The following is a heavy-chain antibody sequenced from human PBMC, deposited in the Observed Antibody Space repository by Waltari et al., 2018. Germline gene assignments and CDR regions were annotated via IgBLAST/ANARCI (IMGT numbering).Heavy chain of an antibody. J-gene: IGHJ2*01. V-gene: IGHV3-23*04. CDR1: GFTFRSYA. CDR2: VSGSDGRK. Sequence: EVQLVESGGGLVQPGGSLRLSCAASGFTFRSYAMSWVRQAPGSGLEWVSSVSGSDGRKNYADSAKGRFTISRDNVKNTLFLQMNSLRADDAAVYYCAKDLGGFSGSHWYFDLWGRGTLVTVSS. CDR3: AKDLGGFSGSHWYFDL. D-gene: IGHD5-12*01.